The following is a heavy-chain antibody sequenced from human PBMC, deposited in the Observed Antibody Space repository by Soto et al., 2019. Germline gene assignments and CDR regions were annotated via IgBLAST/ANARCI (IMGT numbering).Heavy chain of an antibody. CDR1: GFTLSRYG. CDR3: ARDLSGSWSFDY. D-gene: IGHD6-13*01. J-gene: IGHJ4*02. Sequence: GGSLRLSCTASGFTLSRYGMHWVRQAPGKGLEWVAVISSDGRNKYYEDSVKGRFTISRDNSKNTLYLQMDSLRAEDTAVYYCARDLSGSWSFDYSGQAALVTVSS. CDR2: ISSDGRNK. V-gene: IGHV3-30*03.